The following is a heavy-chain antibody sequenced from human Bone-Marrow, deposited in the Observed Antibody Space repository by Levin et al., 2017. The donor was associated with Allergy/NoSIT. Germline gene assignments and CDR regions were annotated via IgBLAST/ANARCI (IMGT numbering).Heavy chain of an antibody. Sequence: SGPTLVKPTQTLTLTCDFSGFSLSTSPMSVSWIRQTPGKALEWLALIDWDDDKYYSTSLKTRLTISKGTSENQAVLRMTNMGPADTATYYCARTYGGYHHYFDSWGQGILVTVSS. CDR1: GFSLSTSPMS. CDR2: IDWDDDK. CDR3: ARTYGGYHHYFDS. J-gene: IGHJ4*02. V-gene: IGHV2-70*01. D-gene: IGHD6-25*01.